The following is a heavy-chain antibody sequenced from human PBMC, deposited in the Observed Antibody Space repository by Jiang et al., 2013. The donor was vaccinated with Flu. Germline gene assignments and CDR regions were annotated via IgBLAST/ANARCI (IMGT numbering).Heavy chain of an antibody. V-gene: IGHV1-2*02. Sequence: SCKASGYTFTGYFIHWVRQAPGQGLEWMGWINPNNGGTNYAQKFQDRVTMTRDTSISTAYMELSSLRSDDTAVYYCARDVQAGYTYGWYYFDNWGQGTLVTVSS. J-gene: IGHJ4*02. D-gene: IGHD3-9*01. CDR1: GYTFTGYF. CDR2: INPNNGGT. CDR3: ARDVQAGYTYGWYYFDN.